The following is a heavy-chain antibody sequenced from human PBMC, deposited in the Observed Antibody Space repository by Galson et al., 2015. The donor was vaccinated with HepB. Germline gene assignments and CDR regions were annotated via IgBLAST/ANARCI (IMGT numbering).Heavy chain of an antibody. CDR2: INTINSRA. J-gene: IGHJ5*02. D-gene: IGHD1-26*01. Sequence: QSGAEVKKSGESLRISCKGSGYSFSSSWISWIRQTPGQGLEWMGRINTINSRADYRPSFQGHVTISVDESIRTSYLQWNSLKASDSGVYYCATWVGYSGNGNWFDPWGQGTLVTVSS. V-gene: IGHV5-10-1*01. CDR3: ATWVGYSGNGNWFDP. CDR1: GYSFSSSW.